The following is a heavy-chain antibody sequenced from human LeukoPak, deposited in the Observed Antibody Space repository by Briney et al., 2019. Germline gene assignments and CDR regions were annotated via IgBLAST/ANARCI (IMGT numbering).Heavy chain of an antibody. J-gene: IGHJ4*02. D-gene: IGHD6-13*01. Sequence: SVKVSCKASGGTFSSYAISWVRQAPGQGLEWMGRIIPIFGTANYAQKFQGRVTITTDESTSSAYMELSSLRSEDTAVYYCARDRAYSSRPYYFDYWGQGTLVTVSS. V-gene: IGHV1-69*05. CDR2: IIPIFGTA. CDR3: ARDRAYSSRPYYFDY. CDR1: GGTFSSYA.